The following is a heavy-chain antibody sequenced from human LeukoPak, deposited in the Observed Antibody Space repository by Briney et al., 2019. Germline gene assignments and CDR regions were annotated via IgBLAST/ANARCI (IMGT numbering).Heavy chain of an antibody. CDR3: ARENWATTVTTFDY. V-gene: IGHV4-34*01. Sequence: SETLSLTCAVYGGSFSGYYWSWIRQPPGKGLEWIGEINHSGSTNYNPSLKSRVTISVDTSKNQFSLKLSSVTAADTAVYYCARENWATTVTTFDYWGQGTLVTVSS. D-gene: IGHD4-17*01. J-gene: IGHJ4*02. CDR2: INHSGST. CDR1: GGSFSGYY.